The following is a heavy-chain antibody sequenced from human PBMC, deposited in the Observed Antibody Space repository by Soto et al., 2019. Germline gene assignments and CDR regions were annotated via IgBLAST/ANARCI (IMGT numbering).Heavy chain of an antibody. D-gene: IGHD3-22*01. Sequence: EVQLVQSGAEVKKPGESLKISCEASGFSFDIYWIGWVRQLPGKGPEWMGIIYPGDSDARYSPSFQGQVTFSADKSISTAYLHWSSLKASDTATYYCARLAVGYDSSGYYIDHWGQGTLVTVSS. CDR1: GFSFDIYW. CDR2: IYPGDSDA. J-gene: IGHJ4*02. CDR3: ARLAVGYDSSGYYIDH. V-gene: IGHV5-51*03.